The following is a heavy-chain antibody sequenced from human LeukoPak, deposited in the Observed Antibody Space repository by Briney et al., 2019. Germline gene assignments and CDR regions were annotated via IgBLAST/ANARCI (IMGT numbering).Heavy chain of an antibody. CDR2: ISNDGSNK. D-gene: IGHD6-13*01. J-gene: IGHJ3*02. Sequence: PGRSLRLSCAASGFTFSSYAMHWVRQAPGKGLEWVAVISNDGSNKYYADSVKGRFTTSRDNSKNTLYLQMNSLRAEDTAVYYCARDGYDAFDIWGQGTMVTVSS. V-gene: IGHV3-30*04. CDR1: GFTFSSYA. CDR3: ARDGYDAFDI.